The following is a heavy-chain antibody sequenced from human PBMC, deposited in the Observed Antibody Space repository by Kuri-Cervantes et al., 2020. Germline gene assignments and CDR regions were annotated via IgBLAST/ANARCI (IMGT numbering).Heavy chain of an antibody. Sequence: LSLTCAASGFTFSSNWMTWVRQVPGKGLEWVANVKHDGSEKYYVDSVKGRFTISRDNSENSLYLQMNSLRAEDTAVYYCARERVGDTDYFDYWGQGTLVTVSS. D-gene: IGHD1-26*01. V-gene: IGHV3-7*01. J-gene: IGHJ4*02. CDR2: VKHDGSEK. CDR1: GFTFSSNW. CDR3: ARERVGDTDYFDY.